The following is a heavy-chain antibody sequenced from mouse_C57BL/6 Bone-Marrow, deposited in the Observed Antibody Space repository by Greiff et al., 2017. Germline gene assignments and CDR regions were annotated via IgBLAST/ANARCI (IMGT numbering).Heavy chain of an antibody. CDR1: GFTFSSYA. CDR3: ARDPYGYDGIVH. Sequence: EVQGVESGGGLVKPGGSLKLSCAASGFTFSSYAMSWVRQTPEKRLEWVATISDGGSYTYYPDNVKGRFTISRDNAKNNLYLQMSHLKSEDTAMYYCARDPYGYDGIVHWCQGTSVTVSS. V-gene: IGHV5-4*01. D-gene: IGHD2-2*01. CDR2: ISDGGSYT. J-gene: IGHJ4*01.